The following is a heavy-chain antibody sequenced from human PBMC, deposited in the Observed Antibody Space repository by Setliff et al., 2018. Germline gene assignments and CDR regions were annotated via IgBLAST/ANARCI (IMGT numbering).Heavy chain of an antibody. J-gene: IGHJ4*02. D-gene: IGHD2-21*02. CDR3: ARVGQATVVTAIHGALDY. CDR1: GFTFSSYS. Sequence: PGGSLRLSCAASGFTFSSYSIHWVRQAPGKGLEWVAVVSHDENTKYYADSVKDRFIISRDNSKNTVYLQMNSLRAADTAVYHCARVGQATVVTAIHGALDYWGQGPRSPSPQ. V-gene: IGHV3-30*04. CDR2: VSHDENTK.